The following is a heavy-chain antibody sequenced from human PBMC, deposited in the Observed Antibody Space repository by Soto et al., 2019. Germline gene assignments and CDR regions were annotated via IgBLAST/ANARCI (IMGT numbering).Heavy chain of an antibody. Sequence: GGSLRLSCAASGFTFSSYAMSWVRQAPGKGLEWVSAISGSGGSTYYADSVKGRFTISRDNSKNTLYLQMNSLRAEDTAVYYCAKATLKYCTNGVCSPFDYWGQGTLVTVSS. CDR3: AKATLKYCTNGVCSPFDY. CDR2: ISGSGGST. J-gene: IGHJ4*02. V-gene: IGHV3-23*01. CDR1: GFTFSSYA. D-gene: IGHD2-8*01.